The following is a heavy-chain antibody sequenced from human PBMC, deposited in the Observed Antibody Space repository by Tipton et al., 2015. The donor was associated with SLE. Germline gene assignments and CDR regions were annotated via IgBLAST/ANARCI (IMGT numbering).Heavy chain of an antibody. CDR2: INHGGST. Sequence: TLSLTCTVSGGSISSSNYYWGWIRQSPGMGLEWIGEINHGGSTDYNPSLKSRVTMSVDTPKKEFSLKLSSVTAADTAVYYCARVTTAVTKGTYYDVMDVWGQGTTVTVSS. CDR1: GGSISSSNYY. J-gene: IGHJ6*02. V-gene: IGHV4-39*07. CDR3: ARVTTAVTKGTYYDVMDV. D-gene: IGHD4-17*01.